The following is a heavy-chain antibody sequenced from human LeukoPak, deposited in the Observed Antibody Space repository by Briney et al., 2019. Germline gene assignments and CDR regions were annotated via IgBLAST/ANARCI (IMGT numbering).Heavy chain of an antibody. D-gene: IGHD3-16*01. CDR3: ARDELWDGHYSVNYNYHGVDV. CDR1: GYTFTGYY. CDR2: INPNSGGA. Sequence: PWASVKVSCKASGYTFTGYYIHWVRQAPGQGLEWMGRINPNSGGANYAQKFQGRVTMTRDTSITTVYMELSSLRSADTSVYYCARDELWDGHYSVNYNYHGVDVWGQGTTVTVSS. J-gene: IGHJ6*02. V-gene: IGHV1-2*06.